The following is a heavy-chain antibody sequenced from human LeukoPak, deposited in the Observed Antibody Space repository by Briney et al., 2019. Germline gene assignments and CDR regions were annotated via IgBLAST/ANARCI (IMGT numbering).Heavy chain of an antibody. D-gene: IGHD5-18*01. CDR3: ARMDAAMVMVN. CDR2: IDPGDSDT. V-gene: IGHV5-51*01. Sequence: GESLKISCQGSGYTFTTYWIGWVRQMPGKGLEWMGIIDPGDSDTRYSPSFQGQVTISADKSISTAYLQWSSLKASDTAMYYCARMDAAMVMVNWGQGTLVTVSS. J-gene: IGHJ4*02. CDR1: GYTFTTYW.